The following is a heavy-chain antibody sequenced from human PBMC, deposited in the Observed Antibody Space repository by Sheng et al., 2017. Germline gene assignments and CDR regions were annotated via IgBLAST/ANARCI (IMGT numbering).Heavy chain of an antibody. D-gene: IGHD5-12*01. CDR3: ARAPNGYVYFDL. V-gene: IGHV3-33*01. CDR2: VWSDGTNK. Sequence: QVQLVESGGGVVQPGRSLRLSCAASRFTFISYGMHWVHQAPGKGLEWVAVVWSDGTNKYYADSVKGRFTVSRDNSKNTLYLDMNSLRAEDTAVYYCARAPNGYVYFDLWAREP. J-gene: IGHJ4*02. CDR1: RFTFISYG.